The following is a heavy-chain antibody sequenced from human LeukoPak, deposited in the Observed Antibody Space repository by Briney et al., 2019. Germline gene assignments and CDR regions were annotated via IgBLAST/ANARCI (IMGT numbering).Heavy chain of an antibody. J-gene: IGHJ4*01. CDR2: IWYDGSNK. D-gene: IGHD3-3*01. CDR1: GFTFSSYG. Sequence: GGSLRLSCAASGFTFSSYGMHWVRQAPGKGLEWVAVIWYDGSNKYYADSVKGRFTISRDNSKNTLYLQMNSLRAEDTAVYYCAKGPILRFLEWFLDYWGHGTLVTVSS. CDR3: AKGPILRFLEWFLDY. V-gene: IGHV3-33*06.